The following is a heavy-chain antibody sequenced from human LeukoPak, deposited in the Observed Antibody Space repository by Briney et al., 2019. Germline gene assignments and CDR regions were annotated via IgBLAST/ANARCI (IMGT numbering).Heavy chain of an antibody. CDR3: ARERGDYYYYYMDV. V-gene: IGHV4-34*12. Sequence: SETLSLTCAVYGGSFSGYYWSWIRQSPGKGLEWIGQIIHSGSTNYNPSLKSRVTISVDTSKNQFSLKLSSVTAADTAVYYCARERGDYYYYYMDVWGKGTTVTISS. J-gene: IGHJ6*03. D-gene: IGHD3-16*01. CDR1: GGSFSGYY. CDR2: IIHSGST.